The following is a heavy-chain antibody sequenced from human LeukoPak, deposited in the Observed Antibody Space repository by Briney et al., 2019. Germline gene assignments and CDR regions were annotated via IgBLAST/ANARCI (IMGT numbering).Heavy chain of an antibody. Sequence: GGSLRLSCAASGFRFSGHYMSWIRQAPGKGLEWISYFTNSGDFVNYADSVKGRFTISRDNAKNSLYLQMNSLRAEDTAVYYCAREARATPDFWGQGTVVTVSS. J-gene: IGHJ4*02. CDR3: AREARATPDF. D-gene: IGHD1-26*01. CDR1: GFRFSGHY. V-gene: IGHV3-11*01. CDR2: FTNSGDFV.